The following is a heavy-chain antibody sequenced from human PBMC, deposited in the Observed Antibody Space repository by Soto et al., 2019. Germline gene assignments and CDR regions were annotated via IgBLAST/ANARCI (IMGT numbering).Heavy chain of an antibody. Sequence: GGSLRLSCAASGFRFGSYGMSWVRQAPGKRLEWISSISGSGFKKYYADSVKGRFTISRDNSKSTVYLELNNLSAEDTAVYHYAKNQGVELVPLATVDWFDPWGQGSVVAVSS. CDR2: ISGSGFKK. D-gene: IGHD1-26*01. J-gene: IGHJ5*02. V-gene: IGHV3-23*01. CDR1: GFRFGSYG. CDR3: AKNQGVELVPLATVDWFDP.